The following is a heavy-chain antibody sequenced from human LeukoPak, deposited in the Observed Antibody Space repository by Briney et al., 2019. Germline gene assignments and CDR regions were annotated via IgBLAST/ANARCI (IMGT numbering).Heavy chain of an antibody. CDR2: INPSGGST. V-gene: IGHV1-46*01. CDR3: AREGDYYDTRYYFDY. J-gene: IGHJ4*02. CDR1: GYTFTSYY. D-gene: IGHD3-22*01. Sequence: GSSVKVSCKASGYTFTSYYMHWVRQAPGQGLEWMGIINPSGGSTSYAQKFQGRVTMTRDTSTSTVYMELSSLRSEDTAVYYCAREGDYYDTRYYFDYWGQGTLVTVSS.